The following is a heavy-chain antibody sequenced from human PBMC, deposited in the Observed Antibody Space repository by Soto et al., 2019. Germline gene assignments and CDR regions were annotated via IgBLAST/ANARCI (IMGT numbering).Heavy chain of an antibody. J-gene: IGHJ4*02. D-gene: IGHD3-10*01. CDR3: ARTYGSGSYYYFDY. V-gene: IGHV4-59*08. Sequence: SETLSLTCTVSGGSISSYYWSWIRQPPGKGLEWIGDIYYSGSTNYNPSLKSRVTISVDTSKNQFSLKLSSVTAADTAVYYCARTYGSGSYYYFDYWGQGTLVTVSS. CDR1: GGSISSYY. CDR2: IYYSGST.